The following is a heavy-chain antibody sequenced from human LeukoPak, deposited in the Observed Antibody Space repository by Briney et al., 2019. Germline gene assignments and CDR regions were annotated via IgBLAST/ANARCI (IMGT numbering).Heavy chain of an antibody. Sequence: GGSLRLSCAASGFTFSSYSMNWVRQAPGKGLEWVSYISSSSGTIYYADSVRGRFTISRDNAKNSLYLQMNSLRAEDTAVYYCARLPTYCSSTSCYLDYWGQGTLVTVSS. D-gene: IGHD2-2*01. J-gene: IGHJ4*02. CDR3: ARLPTYCSSTSCYLDY. V-gene: IGHV3-48*04. CDR2: ISSSSGTI. CDR1: GFTFSSYS.